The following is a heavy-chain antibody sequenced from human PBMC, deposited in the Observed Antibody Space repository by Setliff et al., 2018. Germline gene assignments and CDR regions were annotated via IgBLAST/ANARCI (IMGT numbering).Heavy chain of an antibody. D-gene: IGHD3-22*01. Sequence: SETLSLTCTVSGGSISSRSYYWGWIRQPPGKGLEWIGSIYHSGSSYYNPSLRSRVTISVDTSKNRFSLEVSSVTAADTAIYYCARGRYDSSGYELDSWGKGILVTVSS. CDR1: GGSISSRSYY. V-gene: IGHV4-39*07. J-gene: IGHJ4*02. CDR2: IYHSGSS. CDR3: ARGRYDSSGYELDS.